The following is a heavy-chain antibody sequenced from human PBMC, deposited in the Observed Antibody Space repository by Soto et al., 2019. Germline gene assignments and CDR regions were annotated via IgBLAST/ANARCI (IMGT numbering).Heavy chain of an antibody. CDR3: ARHGPIAAAGTVFDY. D-gene: IGHD6-13*01. V-gene: IGHV4-59*08. Sequence: PSETLSLTCTVSGGFISSFYWSWIRQPPGEGLEWVGYIYYSGSINYNPSLRSRVTISVDTSKNQFSLKLSSVTAADTAVYYCARHGPIAAAGTVFDYWGQGTLVTVSS. CDR2: IYYSGSI. J-gene: IGHJ4*02. CDR1: GGFISSFY.